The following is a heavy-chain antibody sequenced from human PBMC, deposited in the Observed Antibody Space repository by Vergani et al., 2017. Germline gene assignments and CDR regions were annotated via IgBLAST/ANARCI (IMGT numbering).Heavy chain of an antibody. CDR3: ARALWFGELNLGY. CDR1: GGSISSGDYY. J-gene: IGHJ4*02. Sequence: QVQLQESGPGLVKPSPTLSLTCTVSGGSISSGDYYWSWIRQPPGKGLEWIGYIYYSGSTYYNPSLKSRVTISVDTSKNQFSLKLSSVTAADTAVYYCARALWFGELNLGYWGQGTLVTVSS. D-gene: IGHD3-10*01. V-gene: IGHV4-30-4*01. CDR2: IYYSGST.